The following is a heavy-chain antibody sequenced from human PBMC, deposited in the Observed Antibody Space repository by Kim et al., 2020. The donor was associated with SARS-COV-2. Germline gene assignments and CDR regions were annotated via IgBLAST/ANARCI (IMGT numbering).Heavy chain of an antibody. J-gene: IGHJ4*02. CDR3: ARHSRIVVVPAAILA. D-gene: IGHD2-2*01. CDR1: GGSISSSSYY. V-gene: IGHV4-39*01. Sequence: ETLSLTCTVSGGSISSSSYYWGWIRQPPGKGLGWIGSIYYSGSTYYNPSLKSRVTISVDTSKNQFSLKLSSVTAADTAVYYCARHSRIVVVPAAILAWGQGTLVTVSS. CDR2: IYYSGST.